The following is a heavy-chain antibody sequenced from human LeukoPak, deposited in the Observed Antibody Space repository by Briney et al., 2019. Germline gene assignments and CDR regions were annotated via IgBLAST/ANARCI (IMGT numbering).Heavy chain of an antibody. CDR2: IYYSGST. V-gene: IGHV4-59*08. CDR1: GGSISSYY. CDR3: ARSNGLVVASSQYYFDY. Sequence: SETLSLTCTVSGGSISSYYWSWIRQPPGKGLEWIGYIYYSGSTNYNPSLKSRVTISVDTSKNQFSLKPSSVTAADTAVYYCARSNGLVVASSQYYFDYWGQGTLVTVSS. D-gene: IGHD2-8*02. J-gene: IGHJ4*02.